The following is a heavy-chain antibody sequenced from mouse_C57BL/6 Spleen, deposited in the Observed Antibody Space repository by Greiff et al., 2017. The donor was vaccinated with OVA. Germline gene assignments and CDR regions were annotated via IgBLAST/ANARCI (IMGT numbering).Heavy chain of an antibody. CDR2: INPSNGGT. V-gene: IGHV1-53*01. D-gene: IGHD1-1*01. Sequence: QVQLQQPGTELVKPGASVKLSCKASGYTFTSYWMHWVKQRPGQGLEWIGNINPSNGGTNYNEKFKSKATLTVDKSSSTAYMQLSSLTSEDSAVDDCARWNYGSSHWYCDVWGTGTTVTVSS. J-gene: IGHJ1*03. CDR1: GYTFTSYW. CDR3: ARWNYGSSHWYCDV.